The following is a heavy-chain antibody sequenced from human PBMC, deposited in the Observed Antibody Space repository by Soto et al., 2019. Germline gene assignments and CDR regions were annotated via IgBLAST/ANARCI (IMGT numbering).Heavy chain of an antibody. Sequence: QVQLVESGGGVVQPGRSLRLSCAASGFTFSSYGMHWVRQAPGKGLEWVAVISKDGMVKYYADSVKGRFTISRENSKNTLYLQMNSLGAEDTAAYYCTGDVASGYWGQGTLVTVSS. D-gene: IGHD2-8*02. J-gene: IGHJ4*02. CDR1: GFTFSSYG. CDR2: ISKDGMVK. V-gene: IGHV3-30*03. CDR3: TGDVASGY.